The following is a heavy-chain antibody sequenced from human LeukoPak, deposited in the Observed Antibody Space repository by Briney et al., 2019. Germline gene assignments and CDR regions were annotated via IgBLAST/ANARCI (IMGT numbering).Heavy chain of an antibody. V-gene: IGHV4-59*12. Sequence: SETLSLTCTVSGGSISSYYWSWIRQPPGKGLEWIGYIYYSGSTNYNPSLKSRVTISVDTSKNQFSLKLSSVTAADTAVYYCARDERLLYFDYWGQGTLVTVSS. CDR2: IYYSGST. CDR3: ARDERLLYFDY. J-gene: IGHJ4*02. CDR1: GGSISSYY.